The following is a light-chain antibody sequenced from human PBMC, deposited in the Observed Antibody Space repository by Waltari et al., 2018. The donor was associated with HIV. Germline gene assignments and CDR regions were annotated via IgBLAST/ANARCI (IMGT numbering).Light chain of an antibody. Sequence: QLVLTQSPSASASLGASVKLTCTLSSGHSSYAIAWHQQQPEKGPRYLMKFNSDGSHSKGDGIPDRFSGGGSGAERYLTISSLQSEDEADYYCQTWGTLNLVFGGGTKLTVL. CDR1: SGHSSYA. CDR3: QTWGTLNLV. CDR2: FNSDGSH. J-gene: IGLJ3*02. V-gene: IGLV4-69*01.